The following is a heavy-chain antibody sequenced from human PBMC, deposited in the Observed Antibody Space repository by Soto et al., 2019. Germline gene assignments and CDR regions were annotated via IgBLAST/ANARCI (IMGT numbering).Heavy chain of an antibody. CDR1: GYTFTDYN. Sequence: ASVKVSCKASGYTFTDYNMHWVRQAPGQGLEWMGWINPNSGGTSYAQKFQGRVTMTRDTPITTAYMELSRLTSDDTAVYYCAREGSSSSRYFQHWGQGTLVTVS. CDR3: AREGSSSSRYFQH. J-gene: IGHJ1*01. D-gene: IGHD6-6*01. CDR2: INPNSGGT. V-gene: IGHV1-2*02.